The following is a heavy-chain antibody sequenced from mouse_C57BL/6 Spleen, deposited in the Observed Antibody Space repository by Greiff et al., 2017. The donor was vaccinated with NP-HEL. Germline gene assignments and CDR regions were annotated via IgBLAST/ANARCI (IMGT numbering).Heavy chain of an antibody. Sequence: EVQLQQSGAELVKPGASVKLSCTASGFNIKDYYMHWVKQRTEQGLEWIGRIDPEDGATKYAPKFQGKATITADTSSNTAYLQLSSLTSEDTAVYYCARLRGDGYYCDYWGQGTTLTVSS. V-gene: IGHV14-2*01. D-gene: IGHD2-3*01. CDR3: ARLRGDGYYCDY. CDR1: GFNIKDYY. J-gene: IGHJ2*01. CDR2: IDPEDGAT.